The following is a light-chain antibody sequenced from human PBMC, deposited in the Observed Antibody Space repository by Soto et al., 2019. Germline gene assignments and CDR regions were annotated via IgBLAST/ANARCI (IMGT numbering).Light chain of an antibody. Sequence: QSALAQPSSVSGSPGQSITISCTGTSTDVGGYNYVSWYQQLPGKAPKLLISEVSNRPSGGSHRFSGSKSGNTASLTISGLQAEDEADYYCSSYRTGGPVVFGTGTKVTVL. V-gene: IGLV2-14*01. CDR2: EVS. CDR1: STDVGGYNY. CDR3: SSYRTGGPVV. J-gene: IGLJ1*01.